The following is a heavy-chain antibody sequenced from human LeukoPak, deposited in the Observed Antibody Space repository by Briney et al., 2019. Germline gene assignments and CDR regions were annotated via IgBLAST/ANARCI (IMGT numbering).Heavy chain of an antibody. V-gene: IGHV4-30-2*01. Sequence: SETLSLTCTVSGGSLSSGGYYWSWIRQPPGKGLEWIGYIYHSGSTYYNPSLKSRVTISVDRSKNQFSLKLSSVTAADTAVYYCARTFYRPGYYYYMDVWGKGTTVTVSS. J-gene: IGHJ6*03. D-gene: IGHD3-3*02. CDR2: IYHSGST. CDR3: ARTFYRPGYYYYMDV. CDR1: GGSLSSGGYY.